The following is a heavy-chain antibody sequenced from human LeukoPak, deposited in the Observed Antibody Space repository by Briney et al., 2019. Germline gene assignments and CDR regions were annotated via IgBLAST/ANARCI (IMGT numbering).Heavy chain of an antibody. J-gene: IGHJ4*02. V-gene: IGHV3-30*02. Sequence: GGSLRLSCGASGFTFSSYGMHWVRQAPGKGLEWVAFIRYDGSIKYYADSVKGRFTISRDNSKHTLYVQMNSLRAEDTAVYYCAKDRGSGMPTNFDYWGQGTLVTVSS. CDR1: GFTFSSYG. D-gene: IGHD5-24*01. CDR2: IRYDGSIK. CDR3: AKDRGSGMPTNFDY.